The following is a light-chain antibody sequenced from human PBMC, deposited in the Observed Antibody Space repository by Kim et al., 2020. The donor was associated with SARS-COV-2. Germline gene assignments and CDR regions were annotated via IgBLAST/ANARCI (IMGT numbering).Light chain of an antibody. CDR1: QSFLTF. J-gene: IGKJ2*01. CDR2: SAS. CDR3: HNSLSPPNL. V-gene: IGKV1-39*01. Sequence: SASVGAGVPTTCRASQSFLTFLNWYQQKQGKAPKLLISSASNLQSGVQQRSSGSGSGTDFTLTISSLQPEDFQHYYCHNSLSPPNLFAQGPKWEIK.